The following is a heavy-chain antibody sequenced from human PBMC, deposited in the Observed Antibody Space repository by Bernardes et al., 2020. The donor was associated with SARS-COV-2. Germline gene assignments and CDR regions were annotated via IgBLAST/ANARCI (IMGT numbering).Heavy chain of an antibody. V-gene: IGHV1-18*01. Sequence: ASVKVSCKASGYTFTSYGISWVRQAPGQGLEWMGWISASNGTTTYAQKLQGRVTMTTDTSTSTAYMELRSLRSDDTAVYYCAREDVDVYYGMDVWGQGTTVTVSS. CDR1: GYTFTSYG. CDR2: ISASNGTT. J-gene: IGHJ6*02. CDR3: AREDVDVYYGMDV.